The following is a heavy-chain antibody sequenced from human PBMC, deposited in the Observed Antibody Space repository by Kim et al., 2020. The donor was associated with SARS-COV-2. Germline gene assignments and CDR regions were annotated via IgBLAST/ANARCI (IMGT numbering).Heavy chain of an antibody. D-gene: IGHD3-10*01. CDR2: IGDSLGPK. CDR3: AKSYDTLRIFEN. CDR1: GFTFRTAG. J-gene: IGHJ4*02. V-gene: IGHV3-23*01. Sequence: GGSLRLSCAASGFTFRTAGMGLLRQAPGKGLDWVSGIGDSLGPKMYADSVKGRFTISRDNSKNTAFMQMSILRAADTSIYYCAKSYDTLRIFENWCPGTL.